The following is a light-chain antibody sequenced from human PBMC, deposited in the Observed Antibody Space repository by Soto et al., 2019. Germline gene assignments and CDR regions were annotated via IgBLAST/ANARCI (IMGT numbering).Light chain of an antibody. CDR3: QQSYSSPPT. CDR1: QSISSY. J-gene: IGKJ1*01. Sequence: DIQMTQSPSTLSASVGDRVTITFRASQSISSYLNWYQQKPGKPPKLLIYDASNLQTGVPSRFSGSRSGPDFTLTISSLQPEDFATYYCQQSYSSPPTFGQGTKVDIK. V-gene: IGKV1-39*01. CDR2: DAS.